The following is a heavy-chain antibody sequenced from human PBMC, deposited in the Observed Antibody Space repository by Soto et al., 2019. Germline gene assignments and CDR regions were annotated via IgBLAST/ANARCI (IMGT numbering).Heavy chain of an antibody. CDR3: VSPELSRFDY. CDR2: INYSGVT. CDR1: GGSVSSGYYS. V-gene: IGHV4-61*01. J-gene: IGHJ4*02. D-gene: IGHD3-10*01. Sequence: SETLSLTCSVSGGSVSSGYYSWNWIRQPPGKGLEWIGYINYSGVTHYNPSLKSRVTISVDKSKNQLSLKVGSVTGADTAVYYCVSPELSRFDYWGQGILVTVSS.